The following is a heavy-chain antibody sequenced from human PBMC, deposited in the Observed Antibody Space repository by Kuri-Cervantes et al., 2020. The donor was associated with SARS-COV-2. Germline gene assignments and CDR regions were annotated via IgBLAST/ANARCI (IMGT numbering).Heavy chain of an antibody. J-gene: IGHJ4*02. CDR1: GGSISSYY. V-gene: IGHV4-59*01. CDR3: ARVPYGTLQYFDY. D-gene: IGHD4-11*01. CDR2: IYYSGST. Sequence: SETLSRTCTVSGGSISSYYWSWIRQPPGKGLEWIGYIYYSGSTNYNPSLKSRVTISVDTSKNQFSLKLSSVTAADTAVYYCARVPYGTLQYFDYWGQGTLVTVSS.